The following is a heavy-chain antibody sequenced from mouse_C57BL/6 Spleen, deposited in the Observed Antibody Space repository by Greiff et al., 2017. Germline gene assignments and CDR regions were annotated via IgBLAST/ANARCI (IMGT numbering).Heavy chain of an antibody. CDR2: IYPGSGST. CDR1: GYAFTSYW. V-gene: IGHV1-55*01. J-gene: IGHJ4*01. Sequence: QVQLQQPGAELVKPGASVKMSCKASGYAFTSYWITWVKQRPGQGLEWIGDIYPGSGSTNYNEKFKSKATLTVDTSSSTAYMQLSSLTSEDSAVYYCARGGPGSSGYYAMDYWGQGTSVTVSS. CDR3: ARGGPGSSGYYAMDY. D-gene: IGHD3-2*02.